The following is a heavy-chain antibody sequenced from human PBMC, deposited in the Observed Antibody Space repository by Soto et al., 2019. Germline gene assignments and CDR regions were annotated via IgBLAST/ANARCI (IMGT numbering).Heavy chain of an antibody. Sequence: EVQLVESGGGLAKPGGSLRLSCAASGFTFSSYSMNWVRQAPATGLELVSSISSSSSYIYYADSVKGRFTISRDNAKNSLYLQMDSLRAAATAVYYCASDDYGDQDYWFDPCGQGTLVIVSS. CDR2: ISSSSSYI. J-gene: IGHJ5*02. CDR3: ASDDYGDQDYWFDP. D-gene: IGHD4-17*01. CDR1: GFTFSSYS. V-gene: IGHV3-21*01.